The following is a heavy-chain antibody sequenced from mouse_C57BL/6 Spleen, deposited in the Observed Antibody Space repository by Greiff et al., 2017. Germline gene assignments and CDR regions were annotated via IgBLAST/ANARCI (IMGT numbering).Heavy chain of an antibody. D-gene: IGHD1-1*01. J-gene: IGHJ1*03. V-gene: IGHV1-15*01. CDR3: TRSKYYGSSYDWYFDV. CDR1: GYTFTDYE. Sequence: QVQLQQSGAELVRPGASVTLSCKASGYTFTDYEMHWVKQTPVHGLEWIGAIDPETGGTAYNQKFKGKAILTADKSSSTAYMELRRLTSEDSAVYDCTRSKYYGSSYDWYFDVWGTGTTVTVSS. CDR2: IDPETGGT.